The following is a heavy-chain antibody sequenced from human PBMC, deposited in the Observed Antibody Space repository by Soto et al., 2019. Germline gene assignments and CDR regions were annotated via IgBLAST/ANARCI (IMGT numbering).Heavy chain of an antibody. CDR2: ISYDGSNK. D-gene: IGHD4-4*01. J-gene: IGHJ4*02. Sequence: QVQLVESGGGVVQPGRSLRLSCAASGFTFSSYGMHWVRQAPGKGLEWVAVISYDGSNKYYADSLKGLFTISRDNSKNTLYLQMNSLRAEDTAVYYCAKDESPVKVLNTLLDYWGQGTLVTVSS. V-gene: IGHV3-30*18. CDR3: AKDESPVKVLNTLLDY. CDR1: GFTFSSYG.